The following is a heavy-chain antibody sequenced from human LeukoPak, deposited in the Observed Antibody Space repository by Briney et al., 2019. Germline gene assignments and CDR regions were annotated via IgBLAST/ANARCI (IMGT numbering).Heavy chain of an antibody. CDR1: GYTFTTYG. CDR2: ISAYNGNT. Sequence: ASVKVSCKASGYTFTTYGISWVRQAPGQGLDWMGWISAYNGNTNYAQMLQGRVSITTDTSTSTAYMELWSLRSDDTAVYYCARVLDGYCTSTSCYGTYYYYGMDVWGQGTTVTVSS. V-gene: IGHV1-18*01. D-gene: IGHD2-2*03. J-gene: IGHJ6*02. CDR3: ARVLDGYCTSTSCYGTYYYYGMDV.